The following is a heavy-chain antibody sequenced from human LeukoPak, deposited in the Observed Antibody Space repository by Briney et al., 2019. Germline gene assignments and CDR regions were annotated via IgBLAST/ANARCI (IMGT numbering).Heavy chain of an antibody. CDR2: IYYSGST. CDR1: GGSISSGGYS. D-gene: IGHD3-22*01. Sequence: TSETLSLTCTVSGGSISSGGYSWSWIRQHPGKGLEWIGYIYYSGSTNYNPSLKSRVTISVDTSKNQFSLRLSSVTAADTAVYYCARGDAYYDSSGYPLDDYGMDVWGQGTTVTVSS. CDR3: ARGDAYYDSSGYPLDDYGMDV. V-gene: IGHV4-61*08. J-gene: IGHJ6*02.